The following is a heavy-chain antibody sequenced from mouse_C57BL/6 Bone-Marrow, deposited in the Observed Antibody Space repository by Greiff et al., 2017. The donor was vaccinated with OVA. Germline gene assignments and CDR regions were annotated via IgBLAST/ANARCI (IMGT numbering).Heavy chain of an antibody. CDR1: GYTFTDYY. CDR2: INPKNGGT. V-gene: IGHV1-26*01. J-gene: IGHJ4*01. D-gene: IGHD1-1*01. Sequence: VQLQQSGPELVKPGASVKISCKASGYTFTDYYMNWVKQSHGKSLEWIGDINPKNGGTSYNQKFKGKATLTVDKSSSTAYMELRSLTSEDSAVYYCARDYGSSYGAMDYWGQGTSVTVSS. CDR3: ARDYGSSYGAMDY.